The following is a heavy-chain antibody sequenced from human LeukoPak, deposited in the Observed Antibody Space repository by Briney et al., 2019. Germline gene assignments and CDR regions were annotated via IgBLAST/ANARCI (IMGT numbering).Heavy chain of an antibody. CDR2: IRSSGSST. V-gene: IGHV3-23*01. D-gene: IGHD6-13*01. Sequence: GGSLRLSCAASGFTFSSYAMTWVRQAPGKGLEWVSAIRSSGSSTYYADSVKGRFTISRDNAKNSLYLQMNSLRAEDTAVYYCARGTEYSSSWYRLNYYYYYGMDVWGQGTTVTVSS. CDR3: ARGTEYSSSWYRLNYYYYYGMDV. J-gene: IGHJ6*02. CDR1: GFTFSSYA.